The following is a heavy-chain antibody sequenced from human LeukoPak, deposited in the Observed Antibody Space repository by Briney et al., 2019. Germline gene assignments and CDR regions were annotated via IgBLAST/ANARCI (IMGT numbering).Heavy chain of an antibody. CDR2: INPNSGGT. CDR3: ARGGGIYDFWGGYPPDAFDI. Sequence: GASVKVSCKASGYTFTGYYMHWVRQAPGQGLEWMGWINPNSGGTNYAQKFQGRVTMTRDTSISTAYMELSRLRSDDTAVYYCARGGGIYDFWGGYPPDAFDIWGQGTMVTVSS. J-gene: IGHJ3*02. V-gene: IGHV1-2*02. CDR1: GYTFTGYY. D-gene: IGHD3-3*01.